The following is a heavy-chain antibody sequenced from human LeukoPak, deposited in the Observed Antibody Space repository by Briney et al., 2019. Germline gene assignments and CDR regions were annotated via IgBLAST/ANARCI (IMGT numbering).Heavy chain of an antibody. CDR2: IYYSGST. Sequence: SETLSLTCTVSGGSISSYYWSWIRQPPGKGLEWIGYIYYSGSTNYNPSLKSRVTISVDTSKNQFSLKLSSVTAADTAVYYCAREDRYYGSGSNWFDPWGQGTLVTVSS. CDR1: GGSISSYY. V-gene: IGHV4-59*01. D-gene: IGHD3-10*01. J-gene: IGHJ5*02. CDR3: AREDRYYGSGSNWFDP.